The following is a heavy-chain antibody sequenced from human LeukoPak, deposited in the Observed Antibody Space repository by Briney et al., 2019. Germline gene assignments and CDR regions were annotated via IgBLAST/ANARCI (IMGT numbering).Heavy chain of an antibody. V-gene: IGHV4-59*01. Sequence: SETLSLTCTVSGGSISSYYWSWIRQPPGKGLEWIGYIYYSGSTNYNPSLKSRVTISVDTSKNQFSLKLSSVTAVDTAVYYCARVDGYVYAFDIWGQGTMVTVSS. CDR1: GGSISSYY. J-gene: IGHJ3*02. D-gene: IGHD3-22*01. CDR3: ARVDGYVYAFDI. CDR2: IYYSGST.